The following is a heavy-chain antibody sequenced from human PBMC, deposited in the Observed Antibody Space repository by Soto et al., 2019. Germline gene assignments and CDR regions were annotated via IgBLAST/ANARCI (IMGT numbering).Heavy chain of an antibody. Sequence: SETLSLTCTFSGGSISIYYWSWIRQPPGKGLERIRYIYYSGSTNYNPSLKSRVTISVDTSKNQFSLKLSSVTAADTALYYCARGSNFWSGYHPPAFDYWGQGTMVTVSS. CDR2: IYYSGST. J-gene: IGHJ4*02. CDR1: GGSISIYY. V-gene: IGHV4-59*01. CDR3: ARGSNFWSGYHPPAFDY. D-gene: IGHD3-3*01.